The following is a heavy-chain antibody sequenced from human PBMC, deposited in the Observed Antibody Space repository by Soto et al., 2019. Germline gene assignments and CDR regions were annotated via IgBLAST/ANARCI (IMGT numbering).Heavy chain of an antibody. CDR2: IIPIFGTA. J-gene: IGHJ6*02. CDR3: ARITGPGRSWYVNYYYGMDV. D-gene: IGHD6-13*01. Sequence: ASVKVSCKASGGTFSSYAISWVRQAPGQGLEWMGGIIPIFGTANYAQKFQGRVTITADKSTSTAYMELSSLRSEDTAVYYCARITGPGRSWYVNYYYGMDVWGQGTTVTVSS. V-gene: IGHV1-69*06. CDR1: GGTFSSYA.